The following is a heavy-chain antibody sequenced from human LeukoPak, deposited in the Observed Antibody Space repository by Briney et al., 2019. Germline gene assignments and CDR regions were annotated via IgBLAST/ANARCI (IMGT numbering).Heavy chain of an antibody. CDR3: ARTLRGVIMWDY. CDR2: IDWDDDK. J-gene: IGHJ4*02. V-gene: IGHV2-70*01. D-gene: IGHD3-10*01. CDR1: GFSLSTSGMW. Sequence: SGPALGKPTQTLTLTCTFSGFSLSTSGMWVSWTRQPPGKALEWLALIDWDDDKYYSTSLKTRLTISKDTSKNQVVLTMTNMDPVDTATYYCARTLRGVIMWDYWGQGTLVTVSS.